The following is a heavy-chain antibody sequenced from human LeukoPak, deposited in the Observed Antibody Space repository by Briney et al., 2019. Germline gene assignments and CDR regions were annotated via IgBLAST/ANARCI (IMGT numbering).Heavy chain of an antibody. V-gene: IGHV1-46*01. CDR3: ARHQGAGEYPFDY. Sequence: ASVKVSFKASGYTFTSYYMHWVRQAPGQGLEWMGIINPSDGSTTHAQRFQGRVTLTRDTSTSTVYMELSSLRSEDTALYYCARHQGAGEYPFDYWGQGTLVTVSS. CDR2: INPSDGST. CDR1: GYTFTSYY. D-gene: IGHD2/OR15-2a*01. J-gene: IGHJ4*02.